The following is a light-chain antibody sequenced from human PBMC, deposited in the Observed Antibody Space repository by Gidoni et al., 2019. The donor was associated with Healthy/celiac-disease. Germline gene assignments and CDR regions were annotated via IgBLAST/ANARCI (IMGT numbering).Light chain of an antibody. J-gene: IGKJ2*01. CDR1: QDISNY. CDR2: DAS. V-gene: IGKV1-33*01. Sequence: DSQMTQSTSSLSASVGDRVTITCQASQDISNYLNWYQQKPGQAPKLLIYDASNLETGVPSRFSGSGSGTDFTFTISSLQPEDIATYYCQQYDNLPPYTFGQGTKLEIK. CDR3: QQYDNLPPYT.